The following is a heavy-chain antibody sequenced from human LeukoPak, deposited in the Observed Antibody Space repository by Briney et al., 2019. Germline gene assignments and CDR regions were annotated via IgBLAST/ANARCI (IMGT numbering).Heavy chain of an antibody. D-gene: IGHD2-21*01. V-gene: IGHV1-2*02. Sequence: ASVKVSCKASGYTFTDYYMHWVRQAPGQGLEWMGWINPSSGATNYAQKFQGRVIMTSDTSISTAYLELSRLRSDDTAFYYCARGSKPGYTYGGGYWGQGTLVTVSS. CDR3: ARGSKPGYTYGGGY. CDR2: INPSSGAT. CDR1: GYTFTDYY. J-gene: IGHJ4*02.